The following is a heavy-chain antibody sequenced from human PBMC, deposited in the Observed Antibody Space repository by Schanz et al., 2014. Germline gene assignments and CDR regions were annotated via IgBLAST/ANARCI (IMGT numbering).Heavy chain of an antibody. CDR1: GYSFTDYA. Sequence: QVQLVQSGVEVKRPGASVRVSCKASGYSFTDYAIHWVRQAPGQGLEWMGWISGYNGDTNYAPKFQDRVTMTKDTSTGITSLELRNLKSDDTAVYYCARDRVSFVRGPLGVDWGQGTQVIVSS. V-gene: IGHV1-18*01. J-gene: IGHJ4*02. D-gene: IGHD3-10*01. CDR3: ARDRVSFVRGPLGVD. CDR2: ISGYNGDT.